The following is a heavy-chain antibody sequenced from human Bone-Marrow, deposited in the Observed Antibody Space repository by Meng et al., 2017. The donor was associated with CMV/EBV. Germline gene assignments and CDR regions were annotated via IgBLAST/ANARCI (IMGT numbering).Heavy chain of an antibody. Sequence: SETLSLTCAVYGGSFSGYYWSWIRQPPGKGLEWIGEINHSGSTNYNPSLKSRVTISVDTSKNQFSLKLSSVTAADTAVYYCARGHRGNFDYWGQGTRVTVSS. J-gene: IGHJ4*02. CDR3: ARGHRGNFDY. V-gene: IGHV4-34*01. D-gene: IGHD2-21*01. CDR1: GGSFSGYY. CDR2: INHSGST.